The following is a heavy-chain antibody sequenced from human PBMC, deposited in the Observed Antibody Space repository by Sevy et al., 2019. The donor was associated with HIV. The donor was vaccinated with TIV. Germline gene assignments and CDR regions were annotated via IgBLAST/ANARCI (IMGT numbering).Heavy chain of an antibody. CDR3: ARASSCGGDCYYLQY. J-gene: IGHJ1*01. CDR2: IIPISGPAGPT. CDR1: GDSFSGYT. Sequence: ASVKVSCKSSGDSFSGYTIIWVRQAPGQGLEWMGGIIPISGPAGPTNSAQNFQDRATITADISTHTAYMELSSLRSEDTALYFWARASSCGGDCYYLQYWGQGTLVTVSS. D-gene: IGHD2-21*02. V-gene: IGHV1-69*06.